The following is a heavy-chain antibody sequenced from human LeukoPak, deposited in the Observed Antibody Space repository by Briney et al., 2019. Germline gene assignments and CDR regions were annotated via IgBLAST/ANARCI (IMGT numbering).Heavy chain of an antibody. J-gene: IGHJ6*02. V-gene: IGHV3-21*01. CDR1: GFTFSSYS. Sequence: GGSLRLSCAASGFTFSSYSMNWVRQAPGQGMEWVSSISSSSSYIYYADSVKGRFTISRDNAKNSLYLQMNSLRAEDTAVYYCARDIVVVVAATPNYYGMDVWGQGTTVTVSS. CDR2: ISSSSSYI. D-gene: IGHD2-15*01. CDR3: ARDIVVVVAATPNYYGMDV.